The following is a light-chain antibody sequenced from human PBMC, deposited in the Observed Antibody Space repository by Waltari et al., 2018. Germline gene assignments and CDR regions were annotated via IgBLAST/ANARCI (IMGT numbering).Light chain of an antibody. Sequence: EVVMTQSPATLSMSPGEGATLSCRASQSINSNLAWYHQKPGQAPRLLIYGTFTRATGIPARFSGSGSWTEFTLAISSLQSEDFAVYYCQQYNNWPVTFGQGTKVEI. CDR1: QSINSN. V-gene: IGKV3-15*01. CDR2: GTF. CDR3: QQYNNWPVT. J-gene: IGKJ2*01.